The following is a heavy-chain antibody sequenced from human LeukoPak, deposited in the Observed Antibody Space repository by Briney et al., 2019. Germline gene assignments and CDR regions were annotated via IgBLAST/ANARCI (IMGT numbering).Heavy chain of an antibody. D-gene: IGHD5-24*01. CDR2: IRYDGSNK. J-gene: IGHJ3*02. CDR1: GFTFSSYG. Sequence: PGGSLRLSCAASGFTFSSYGMHWVRQAPGKGLEWVAFIRYDGSNKYYADSVKGRFTISRDNSKNTLYLQMNSLRAEDTAVYYCAKDFGLRWLDFDIWGQGTMVTVSS. V-gene: IGHV3-30*02. CDR3: AKDFGLRWLDFDI.